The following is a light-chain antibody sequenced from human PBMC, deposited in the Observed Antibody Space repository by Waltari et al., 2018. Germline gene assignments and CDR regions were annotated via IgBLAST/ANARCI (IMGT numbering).Light chain of an antibody. J-gene: IGKJ4*01. CDR1: QSVLYSSKNKNY. V-gene: IGKV4-1*01. Sequence: DIVMTQSPDSLAVSLGERATVNCKSSQSVLYSSKNKNYLAWYQHKPGQPPELLIHSASSRVSGVPDRFSGSGSGTDFTLTISSLQAEDVAVYYCQQYYSTPLTFGGGTKVEIK. CDR2: SAS. CDR3: QQYYSTPLT.